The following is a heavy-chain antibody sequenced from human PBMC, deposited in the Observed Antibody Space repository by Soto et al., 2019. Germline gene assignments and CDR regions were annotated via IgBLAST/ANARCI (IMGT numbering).Heavy chain of an antibody. V-gene: IGHV3-72*01. J-gene: IGHJ4*02. Sequence: PGGSLRLSCAASGFSFSDHYMDWVRQAPGKGLEWVARIRNKANRYTTEYAASVKGRFTISRDDSKNSLFLQMNSLQTEDTAVFYCGRVGDYNFWSGTDYWGQGTLVTVSS. CDR3: GRVGDYNFWSGTDY. CDR1: GFSFSDHY. D-gene: IGHD3-3*01. CDR2: IRNKANRYTT.